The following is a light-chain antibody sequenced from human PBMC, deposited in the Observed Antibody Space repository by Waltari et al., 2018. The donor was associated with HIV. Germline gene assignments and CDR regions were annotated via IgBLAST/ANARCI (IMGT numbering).Light chain of an antibody. CDR3: QQYDNLPF. Sequence: DIQMTQSPSSLSASVGDRVTITCHASQDISNYLNWYQQKPGKAPKLLIYDASNLETGVPSRFSGSGSGTDFTFTISSLQPEDIATYYCQQYDNLPFFGGGTKVEIK. V-gene: IGKV1-33*01. CDR2: DAS. CDR1: QDISNY. J-gene: IGKJ4*01.